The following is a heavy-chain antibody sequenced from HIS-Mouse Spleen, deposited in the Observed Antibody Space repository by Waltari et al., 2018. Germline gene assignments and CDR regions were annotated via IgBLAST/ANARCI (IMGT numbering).Heavy chain of an antibody. D-gene: IGHD3-10*01. V-gene: IGHV3-33*01. Sequence: QVQLVESGGGVVQPGRSLRLSCAASGFTFISYGLHWVRQAPGKGLEWVAVIWYDGSNKYYADSVKGRFTISRDNSKNTLYLQMNSLRAEDTAVYYCARDSGLITIIPYGMDVWGQGTTVTVSS. CDR2: IWYDGSNK. CDR1: GFTFISYG. CDR3: ARDSGLITIIPYGMDV. J-gene: IGHJ6*02.